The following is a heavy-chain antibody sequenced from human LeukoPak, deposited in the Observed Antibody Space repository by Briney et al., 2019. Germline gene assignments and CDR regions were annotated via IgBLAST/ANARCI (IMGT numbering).Heavy chain of an antibody. CDR3: ARSQSSGYSYAPFDY. CDR1: GYSFTSYW. Sequence: PGESLKISCKGSGYSFTSYWIGWVRQMPGKGLEWMGIIYPGDSDTRYSPTFQGQVTISADKSISTAYLQWSSLKASDTAMYYCARSQSSGYSYAPFDYWGQGTLVTVSS. D-gene: IGHD5-18*01. CDR2: IYPGDSDT. V-gene: IGHV5-51*01. J-gene: IGHJ4*02.